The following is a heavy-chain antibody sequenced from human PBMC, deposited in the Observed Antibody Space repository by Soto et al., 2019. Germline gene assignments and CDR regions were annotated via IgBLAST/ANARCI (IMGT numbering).Heavy chain of an antibody. V-gene: IGHV3-23*01. J-gene: IGHJ5*02. D-gene: IGHD3-16*02. CDR1: GFTFSSYA. CDR2: ISGSGGST. Sequence: GGSLRLSCAASGFTFSSYAMSWVRQAPGKGLEWVSAISGSGGSTYYADSVKGRFTISRDNSKNTLYLQMNSLRAEDTAVYYCAKARGVGLHLGELSSFDPWGQGTLVTVSS. CDR3: AKARGVGLHLGELSSFDP.